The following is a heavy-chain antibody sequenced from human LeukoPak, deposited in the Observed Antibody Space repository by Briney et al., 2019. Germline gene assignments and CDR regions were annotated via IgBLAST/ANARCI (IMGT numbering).Heavy chain of an antibody. Sequence: ASVKVSCKASGYTFTSYGISWVRQAPGQGLEWMGWISAYNGNTNYAQKLQGRVTMTTDTSTSTAYMELRSLRSDDTAVYYCATVPPRSVGIQGWFDPWGQGTLVTVSS. V-gene: IGHV1-18*01. CDR2: ISAYNGNT. CDR3: ATVPPRSVGIQGWFDP. CDR1: GYTFTSYG. J-gene: IGHJ5*02. D-gene: IGHD5-18*01.